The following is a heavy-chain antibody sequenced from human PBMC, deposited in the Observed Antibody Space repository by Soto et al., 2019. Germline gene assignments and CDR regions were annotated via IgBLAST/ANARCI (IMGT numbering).Heavy chain of an antibody. CDR3: ASRERVDAFDI. V-gene: IGHV1-24*01. CDR2: FDPEDGET. D-gene: IGHD1-26*01. Sequence: ASVKVSCKVSGYTLTELSMHWVRQAPGKGLEWTGGFDPEDGETIYAQKFQDRVTITADESTSTTYMELSSLRSEDAAVYYCASRERVDAFDIWGQGTKVTVSS. CDR1: GYTLTELS. J-gene: IGHJ3*02.